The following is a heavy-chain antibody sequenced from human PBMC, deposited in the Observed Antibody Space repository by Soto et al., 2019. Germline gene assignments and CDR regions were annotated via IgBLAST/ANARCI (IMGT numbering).Heavy chain of an antibody. D-gene: IGHD6-19*01. J-gene: IGHJ6*02. CDR3: ARLAAVFYAMDV. CDR1: GFTFNNYG. V-gene: IGHV3-33*01. Sequence: QVQLVESGGGVVQPGRSLRLSCAASGFTFNNYGMHWVRQAPGKGLEWVAVIWYDGSYKYNADSVKGRFTISRDTSKNTLYLQMNSLRGEDTAVYHCARLAAVFYAMDVWGQGTTVTVSS. CDR2: IWYDGSYK.